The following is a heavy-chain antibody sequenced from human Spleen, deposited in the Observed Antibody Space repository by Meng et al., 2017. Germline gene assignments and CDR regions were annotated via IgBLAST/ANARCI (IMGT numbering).Heavy chain of an antibody. CDR1: GGSFSGYY. CDR3: ARGPTTMAHDFDY. J-gene: IGHJ4*02. Sequence: SETLSLTCAVYGGSFSGYYWSWIRQPPGKGLEWIGEIKHSGSTNYNPSLKSRVTISVDTSKNQFSLKLSSVTAADTAVYYCARGPTTMAHDFDYWGQGTLVTVSS. CDR2: IKHSGST. V-gene: IGHV4-34*01. D-gene: IGHD4-11*01.